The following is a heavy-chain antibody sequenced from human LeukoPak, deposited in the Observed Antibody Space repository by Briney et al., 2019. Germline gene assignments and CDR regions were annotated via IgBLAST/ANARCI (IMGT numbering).Heavy chain of an antibody. CDR1: GFTFSNYE. CDR3: ARDIQLST. CDR2: ISPSGSTI. D-gene: IGHD5-24*01. V-gene: IGHV3-48*03. J-gene: IGHJ3*01. Sequence: GGSLRLSCAASGFTFSNYEINWVRQAPGKGLEWVSYISPSGSTIYYADSVKGRFTISRDNAKNSLYLQMNSLRADDTAIYYCARDIQLSTWGLGTMVTVSS.